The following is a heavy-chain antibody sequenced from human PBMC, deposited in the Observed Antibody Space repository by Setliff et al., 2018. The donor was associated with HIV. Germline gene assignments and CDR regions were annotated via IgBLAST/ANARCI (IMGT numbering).Heavy chain of an antibody. Sequence: GESLKISCKGSGYSFTGHWIAWVRQTPGKGLEWMGIIYPGDADTRYNPSFQGQVTMSTNKSISTAYLQWNSLKASDTAMYYCARHVGDTFDIWGQGTMVTVSS. CDR2: IYPGDADT. J-gene: IGHJ3*02. CDR3: ARHVGDTFDI. CDR1: GYSFTGHW. D-gene: IGHD3-16*01. V-gene: IGHV5-51*01.